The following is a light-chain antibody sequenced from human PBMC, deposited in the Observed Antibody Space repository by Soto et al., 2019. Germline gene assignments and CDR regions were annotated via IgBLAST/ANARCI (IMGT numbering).Light chain of an antibody. V-gene: IGLV2-11*01. CDR2: DVD. J-gene: IGLJ1*01. Sequence: QSALTQPRSVSGSPGQSVTISCTGTSSDVGGYNYVSWYQHHPGKAPKLMIYDVDKRPSGVPSRFSGSKSGNTASLTISGLQAEDEADYYCCSYAGSYPFVFGTGTKVTVL. CDR1: SSDVGGYNY. CDR3: CSYAGSYPFV.